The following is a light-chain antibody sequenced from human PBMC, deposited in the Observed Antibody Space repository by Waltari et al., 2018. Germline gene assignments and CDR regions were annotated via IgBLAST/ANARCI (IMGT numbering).Light chain of an antibody. CDR1: KLGDKY. J-gene: IGLJ2*01. CDR2: QDT. CDR3: QAWDSSTAV. Sequence: SYELTQPPSVSVSPGQTASITCSGDKLGDKYVCWYQQKPGQSPVLVIYQDTKRPSGFPERFSGSNSGNKATLTISGTQAMDEADYYCQAWDSSTAVFGGGTKLTVL. V-gene: IGLV3-1*01.